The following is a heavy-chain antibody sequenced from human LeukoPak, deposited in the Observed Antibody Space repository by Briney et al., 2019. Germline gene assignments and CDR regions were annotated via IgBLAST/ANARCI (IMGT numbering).Heavy chain of an antibody. J-gene: IGHJ3*02. CDR2: IIPIFGTA. CDR1: GGTFSSYT. D-gene: IGHD2-15*01. CDR3: ARDRPDIVVVVAATYDAFDI. V-gene: IGHV1-69*05. Sequence: VASVKVSCKASGGTFSSYTISWVRQAPGQGLEWMGGIIPIFGTANYAQKFQGRVTITTDESTSTAYMELSSLRSEDTAVYYCARDRPDIVVVVAATYDAFDIWGQGTMVTVSS.